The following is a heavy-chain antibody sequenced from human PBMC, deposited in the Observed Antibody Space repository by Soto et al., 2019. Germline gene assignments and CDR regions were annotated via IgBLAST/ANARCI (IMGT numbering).Heavy chain of an antibody. V-gene: IGHV3-23*01. J-gene: IGHJ4*02. CDR3: AKNGLDNSPSAIDS. Sequence: GGSLRLSCTASGFTFRNNVLSWVRQAPGKGLDWVSGITGSGRDTYYADSVKGRFTISRDNSKNMVFLQMNSLRAEDTALYYCAKNGLDNSPSAIDSWGPGTLVTVSS. CDR1: GFTFRNNV. CDR2: ITGSGRDT. D-gene: IGHD1-1*01.